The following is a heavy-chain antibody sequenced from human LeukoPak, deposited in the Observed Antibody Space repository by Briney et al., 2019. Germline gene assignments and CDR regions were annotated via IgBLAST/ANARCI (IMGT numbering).Heavy chain of an antibody. CDR2: ISGSSKDK. CDR1: GFTFSNYA. V-gene: IGHV3-21*01. Sequence: GSLRLSCAASGFTFSNYAMNWVRQAPGKGLEWVSSISGSSKDKYYADSVKGRFTISRDNAKKSLYLQMNSLRDEDTAVYYCARARGSGYPDAFDIWGQGTMVTVSS. CDR3: ARARGSGYPDAFDI. J-gene: IGHJ3*02. D-gene: IGHD3-22*01.